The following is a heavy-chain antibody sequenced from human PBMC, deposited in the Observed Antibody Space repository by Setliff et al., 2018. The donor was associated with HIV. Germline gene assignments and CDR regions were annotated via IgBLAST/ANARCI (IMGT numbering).Heavy chain of an antibody. CDR3: ARDYYNFQDM. D-gene: IGHD3-3*01. V-gene: IGHV4-34*01. CDR2: VNPTGRP. Sequence: SETLSLTCTVSGEPFNGFYWTWIRQPPGKGLEWIGDVNPTGRPNYSPSLKSRVTMSLDTSKNQFSLKLSSVTAADSAVYYCARDYYNFQDMWGQGTMVTVSS. J-gene: IGHJ3*02. CDR1: GEPFNGFY.